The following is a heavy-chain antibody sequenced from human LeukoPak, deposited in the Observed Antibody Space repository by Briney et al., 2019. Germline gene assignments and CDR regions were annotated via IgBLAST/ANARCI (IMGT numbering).Heavy chain of an antibody. Sequence: GGSLRLSCTASGFTFSDYGMTWVRQAPGKGLEWVSGTSDSGDRTYYADSVKGRFIISRDNSKNTLGLQMNSLRAEDTAVYYCAKSSRRIAVRHYFDYWGQGSLVIVSS. CDR3: AKSSRRIAVRHYFDY. J-gene: IGHJ4*02. CDR2: TSDSGDRT. D-gene: IGHD6-6*01. CDR1: GFTFSDYG. V-gene: IGHV3-23*01.